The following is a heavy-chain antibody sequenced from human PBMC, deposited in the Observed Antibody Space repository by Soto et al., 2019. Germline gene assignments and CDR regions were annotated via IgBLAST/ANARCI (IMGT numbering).Heavy chain of an antibody. V-gene: IGHV1-69*12. J-gene: IGHJ4*02. CDR2: IIPIFGTA. D-gene: IGHD2-2*01. CDR3: ATTSPSIYFDF. Sequence: QVQLVQSGAEVKKPGSSVKVSCKASGGAFSSYAISWVRQAPGQGLEWMGGIIPIFGTANYAQKFQGRVTMTADASTSTIYMEMSSLRSEDTAVYYCATTSPSIYFDFWGQGPLVTVSS. CDR1: GGAFSSYA.